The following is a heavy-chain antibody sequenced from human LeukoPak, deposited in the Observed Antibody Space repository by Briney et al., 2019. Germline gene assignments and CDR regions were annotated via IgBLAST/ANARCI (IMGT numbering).Heavy chain of an antibody. Sequence: SETLSLTCTVYGGSFSGYYWIWIRQPPGKGLEWIGEINHSRSTNYNPSLKSRVTISVDTSKNQFSLKLSSVTAADTAVYYCARVGRSPIFSGSYHYYYYMDVWGKGTTVTVSS. V-gene: IGHV4-34*01. CDR2: INHSRST. D-gene: IGHD1-26*01. CDR1: GGSFSGYY. CDR3: ARVGRSPIFSGSYHYYYYMDV. J-gene: IGHJ6*03.